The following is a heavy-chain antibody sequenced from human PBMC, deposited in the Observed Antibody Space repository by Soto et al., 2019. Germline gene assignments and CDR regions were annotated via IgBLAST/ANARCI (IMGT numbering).Heavy chain of an antibody. CDR2: IKADGSER. J-gene: IGHJ4*02. D-gene: IGHD1-1*01. CDR3: ATDSGTSDY. V-gene: IGHV3-7*01. Sequence: EVQLVESGGGSAHPGGSLRLSCAASGFTFSTYWMSWLRQAPAKGLEWVANIKADGSERYYVDSVKGRFTISRDNAKNSLYLQMNSLRVEDTAVYYCATDSGTSDYWGQGTLVSVSP. CDR1: GFTFSTYW.